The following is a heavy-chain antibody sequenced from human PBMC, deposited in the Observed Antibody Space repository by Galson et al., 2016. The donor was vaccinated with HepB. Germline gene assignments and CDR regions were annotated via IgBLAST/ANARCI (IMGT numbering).Heavy chain of an antibody. CDR3: ARVGGYSSGWYLASGVGWFDP. CDR2: IYHSGST. V-gene: IGHV4-59*01. CDR1: GGSISSNY. J-gene: IGHJ5*02. D-gene: IGHD6-19*01. Sequence: ETLSLTCTVSGGSISSNYWSWIRQPPGKGLEWIGYIYHSGSTNYSPSLKSRLTISVDTSKNQFSLTLSSVTAADTAVYSCARVGGYSSGWYLASGVGWFDPWGQGTLVTVSS.